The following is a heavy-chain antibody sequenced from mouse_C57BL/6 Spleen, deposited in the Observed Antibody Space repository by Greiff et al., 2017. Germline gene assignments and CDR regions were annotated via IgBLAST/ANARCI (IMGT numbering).Heavy chain of an antibody. Sequence: VQLQQPGAELVKPGASVKLSCKASGYTFTSSWMHWVKQRPGRGLEWIGRIDPNSGGTKYNEKFKGKATLTEDKSSSTAYMQLSSLTSEDSAVYYCARRTVSYDYFDYWGQGTTLTVSS. CDR1: GYTFTSSW. D-gene: IGHD1-1*01. J-gene: IGHJ2*01. CDR2: IDPNSGGT. CDR3: ARRTVSYDYFDY. V-gene: IGHV1-72*01.